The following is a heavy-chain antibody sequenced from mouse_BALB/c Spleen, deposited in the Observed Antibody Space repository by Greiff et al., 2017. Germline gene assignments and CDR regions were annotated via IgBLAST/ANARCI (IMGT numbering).Heavy chain of an antibody. CDR2: INPSNGRT. CDR3: ARGYYRYDVSFAY. Sequence: QVQLQQPGAELVKPGASVKLSCKASGYTFTSYWMHWVKQRPGQGLEWIGEINPSNGRTNYNEKFKSKATLTVDKSSSTAYMQLSSLTSEDSAVYYCARGYYRYDVSFAYWGQGTLVTVSA. V-gene: IGHV1S81*02. D-gene: IGHD2-14*01. J-gene: IGHJ3*01. CDR1: GYTFTSYW.